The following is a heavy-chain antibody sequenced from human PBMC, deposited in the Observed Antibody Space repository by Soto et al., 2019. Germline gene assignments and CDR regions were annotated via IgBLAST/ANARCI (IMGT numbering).Heavy chain of an antibody. V-gene: IGHV3-23*01. CDR2: ISGSGGST. D-gene: IGHD3-22*01. J-gene: IGHJ4*02. CDR3: ARDLSYYYDSNPRGY. Sequence: GGSLRLSCAASGFTFSSYAMSWVRQAPGKGLEWVSAISGSGGSTYYADSVKGRFTISRDNSKNTLYLQMNSLRAEDTAVYYCARDLSYYYDSNPRGYWGQGTLVTVSS. CDR1: GFTFSSYA.